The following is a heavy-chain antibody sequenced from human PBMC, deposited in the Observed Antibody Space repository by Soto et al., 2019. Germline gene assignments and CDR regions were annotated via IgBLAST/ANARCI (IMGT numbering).Heavy chain of an antibody. J-gene: IGHJ1*01. D-gene: IGHD1-26*01. CDR1: GFTFSSYG. V-gene: IGHV3-30*18. CDR2: ISYDGSNK. Sequence: QVQLVESGGGVVQRGRSLRLSCAASGFTFSSYGMHCVRQAPGKGLEWVAVISYDGSNKYYADSVKGRFTISRDNSKNTLYLQMNSLRAEDTAVYYCAKRGREGEGYFQHWGQGTLVTVSS. CDR3: AKRGREGEGYFQH.